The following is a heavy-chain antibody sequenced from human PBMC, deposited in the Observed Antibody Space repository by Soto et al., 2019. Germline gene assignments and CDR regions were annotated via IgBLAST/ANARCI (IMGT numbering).Heavy chain of an antibody. CDR2: MNPNSGNT. D-gene: IGHD2-15*01. J-gene: IGHJ3*02. Sequence: ASVKVSCKSSGYTFTSYDINWVRQATGQGLEWMGWMNPNSGNTGYAQKFQGRVTMTRNTSISTAYMELSSLRSEDTAVYYCARGLYCSGGSCYSVAFDIWGQGTMVTVSS. V-gene: IGHV1-8*01. CDR1: GYTFTSYD. CDR3: ARGLYCSGGSCYSVAFDI.